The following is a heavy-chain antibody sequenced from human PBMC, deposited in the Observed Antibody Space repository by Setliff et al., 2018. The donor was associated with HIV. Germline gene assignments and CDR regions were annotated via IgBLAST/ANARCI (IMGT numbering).Heavy chain of an antibody. CDR1: GFTFSNFA. D-gene: IGHD2-2*03. CDR3: AGDPPLSGYALHI. V-gene: IGHV3-33*08. J-gene: IGHJ3*02. Sequence: GGSLRLSCVASGFTFSNFAMHWVRQAPGKGLEWVAFIWFDGIHKYYADSVKGRFTISRDNSKNMFYLQMDSLRVDDTAVYYCAGDPPLSGYALHIWGQGTKVTVSS. CDR2: IWFDGIHK.